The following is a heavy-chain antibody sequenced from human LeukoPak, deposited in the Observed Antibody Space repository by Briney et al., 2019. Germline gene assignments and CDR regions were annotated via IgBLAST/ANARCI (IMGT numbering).Heavy chain of an antibody. D-gene: IGHD3-10*01. J-gene: IGHJ4*02. Sequence: GGSLRLSCAASGFTFSSYLMRWVGQAPGKGREGVANIKQDGSEKYYVDSVKGRFTISRDNAKNSLYLQMNSLRAEDTAVYYCARDIRGHHYGSGSYYNSGFDYWGQGTLVTVSS. CDR1: GFTFSSYL. CDR2: IKQDGSEK. V-gene: IGHV3-7*01. CDR3: ARDIRGHHYGSGSYYNSGFDY.